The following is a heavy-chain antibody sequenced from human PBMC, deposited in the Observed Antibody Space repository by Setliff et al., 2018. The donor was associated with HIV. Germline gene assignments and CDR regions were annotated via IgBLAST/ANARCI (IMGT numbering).Heavy chain of an antibody. CDR2: VYTTGGT. D-gene: IGHD2-8*02. J-gene: IGHJ3*02. Sequence: SETLSLTCTVSGGSISSGIYYWIWIRQPAGKGLEWIGHVYTTGGTNYNPSLESRLTISVDTSRNQFSLRLSSVTAADTAVYYCARAPTGVTNAFDIWGQGTMITVSS. CDR3: ARAPTGVTNAFDI. CDR1: GGSISSGIYY. V-gene: IGHV4-61*09.